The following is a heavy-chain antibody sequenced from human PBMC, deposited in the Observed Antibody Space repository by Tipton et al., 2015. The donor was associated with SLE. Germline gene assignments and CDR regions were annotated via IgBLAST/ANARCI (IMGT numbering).Heavy chain of an antibody. J-gene: IGHJ4*02. CDR2: IYYIGST. D-gene: IGHD6-13*01. CDR1: GGSISSGSYY. CDR3: AREGNGQQLGY. V-gene: IGHV4-61*01. Sequence: TLSLTCTVSGGSISSGSYYWSWIRQPPGKGLEWIGYIYYIGSTNYNPSLKSRVTISVDTSKNQFSLKLSSVTAADTAVYYCAREGNGQQLGYWGQGTLVTVSS.